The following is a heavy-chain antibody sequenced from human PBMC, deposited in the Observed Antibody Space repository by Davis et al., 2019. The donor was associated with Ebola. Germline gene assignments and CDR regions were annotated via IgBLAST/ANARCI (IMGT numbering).Heavy chain of an antibody. CDR2: IYYSGST. V-gene: IGHV4-59*12. Sequence: PSETLSLTCTVSGGSISSYYWSWIRQPPGKGLEWIGYIYYSGSTNYNPSLKSRVTISVDTSKNQFSLKLSSVTAADTAVYYCARLRGLGIAVDAFDIWGQGTMVTVSS. CDR3: ARLRGLGIAVDAFDI. J-gene: IGHJ3*02. D-gene: IGHD6-19*01. CDR1: GGSISSYY.